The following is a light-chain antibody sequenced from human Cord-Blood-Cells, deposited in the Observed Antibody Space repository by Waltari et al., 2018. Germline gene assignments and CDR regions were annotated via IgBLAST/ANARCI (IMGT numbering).Light chain of an antibody. J-gene: IGKJ2*01. Sequence: DIQTTQSHSTLPASAADLDTITCRASQSISSWLAWYQQKPGKAPKLLVYDASSWESGVPSRFSGSGSGTEFTLTISNLQPDDFATYYCQQYNSYPYSFGQGTKLEIK. CDR1: QSISSW. V-gene: IGKV1-5*01. CDR3: QQYNSYPYS. CDR2: DAS.